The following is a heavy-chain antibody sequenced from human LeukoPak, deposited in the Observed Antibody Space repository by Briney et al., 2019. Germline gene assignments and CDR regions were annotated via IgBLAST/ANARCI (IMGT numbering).Heavy chain of an antibody. CDR2: INHSGST. CDR3: ARGLYGGSPSSSYNSNYRAV. J-gene: IGHJ6*03. V-gene: IGHV4-34*01. Sequence: SETLSLTCAVYGGSFSGYYWSWIRQPPGKGLEWIGEINHSGSTNYNPSLKSRVTISVDTSKNQFSLKLSSVTSADTTVYYSARGLYGGSPSSSYNSNYRAVGAKGPR. D-gene: IGHD6-6*01. CDR1: GGSFSGYY.